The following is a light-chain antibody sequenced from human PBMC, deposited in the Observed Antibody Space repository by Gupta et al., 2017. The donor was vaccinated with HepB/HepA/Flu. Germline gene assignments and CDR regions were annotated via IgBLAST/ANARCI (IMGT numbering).Light chain of an antibody. V-gene: IGKV1-39*01. J-gene: IGKJ3*01. CDR2: AAS. CDR3: QQSYTLPFT. CDR1: QNISTH. Sequence: DIQMTQSPSSLSTSVGNRVTITCRASQNISTHLNWYQQKPGKAPKLLIYAASSLQTGVPSRFSGSGSGTDFTLTISSLQPEDFATYYCQQSYTLPFTFGPGTKMDIK.